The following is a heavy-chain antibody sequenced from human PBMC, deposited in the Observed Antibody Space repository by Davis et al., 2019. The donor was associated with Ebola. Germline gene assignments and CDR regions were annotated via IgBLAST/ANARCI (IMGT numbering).Heavy chain of an antibody. D-gene: IGHD2-2*01. CDR3: ARTVGYAFDY. CDR1: GYIFTSYD. Sequence: ASVKVSCKASGYIFTSYDINWVRQVNGQGLEWMGWMNPNTGNTAFAQKFQGRVTMTRNISISTAFMELSNLKSDDTAVYYCARTVGYAFDYWGQGTLVTVSS. V-gene: IGHV1-8*02. CDR2: MNPNTGNT. J-gene: IGHJ4*02.